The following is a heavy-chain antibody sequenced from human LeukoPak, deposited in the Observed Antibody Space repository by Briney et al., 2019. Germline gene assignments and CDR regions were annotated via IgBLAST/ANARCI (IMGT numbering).Heavy chain of an antibody. CDR2: IYPGDSDT. CDR3: ARHRASSSRDAFDI. V-gene: IGHV5-51*01. CDR1: GYSFTNYW. D-gene: IGHD6-13*01. J-gene: IGHJ3*02. Sequence: GESLKISCEGSGYSFTNYWIGWVRQMPGKGLEWMGIIYPGDSDTRYSPSFQGQVTISADKSISTAYLQWSSLKASDTAMYYCARHRASSSRDAFDIWGQGTMVTVSS.